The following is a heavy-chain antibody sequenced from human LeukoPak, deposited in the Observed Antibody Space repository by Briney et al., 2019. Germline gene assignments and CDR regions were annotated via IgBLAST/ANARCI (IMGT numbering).Heavy chain of an antibody. D-gene: IGHD5-18*01. CDR2: FDPEDGET. J-gene: IGHJ4*02. CDR3: ATDPAGGYSYGSNNDY. Sequence: ASVKVSCKVSGYTLTELSTHWVRQAPGKGLEWMGGFDPEDGETIYAQKFQGRVTMTEDTSTDTAYMELSSLRSEDTAVYYCATDPAGGYSYGSNNDYWGQGTLVTVSS. V-gene: IGHV1-24*01. CDR1: GYTLTELS.